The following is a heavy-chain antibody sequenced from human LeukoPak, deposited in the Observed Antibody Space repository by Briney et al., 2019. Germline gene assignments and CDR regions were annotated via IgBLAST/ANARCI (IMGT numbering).Heavy chain of an antibody. D-gene: IGHD3-10*01. J-gene: IGHJ2*01. CDR3: ARDQGWGDWYFDL. Sequence: SETLSLTCTVSGGSIRSSYWSWMRQPPGKGLEWIGYLFYNGNTNYNSSLKSRVTISVDTSKNQFSLKLNSLTAADTAVYFCARDQGWGDWYFDLWGGGTLVTVSS. V-gene: IGHV4-59*01. CDR2: LFYNGNT. CDR1: GGSIRSSY.